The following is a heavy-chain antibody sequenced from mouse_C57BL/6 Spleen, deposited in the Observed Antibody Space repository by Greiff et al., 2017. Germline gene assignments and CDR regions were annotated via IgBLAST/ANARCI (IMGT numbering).Heavy chain of an antibody. Sequence: EVQLVESGPGLVKPSQSLSLTCSVTGYSITSGYYWNCIRQFPGNKLEWRGYISYDGSNNYNPSLKNRISITRDTSKNQFFLKLNAVTTEDTATYYCAKNLYYGSSHWYFDVWGTGTTVTVSA. CDR2: ISYDGSN. CDR3: AKNLYYGSSHWYFDV. J-gene: IGHJ1*03. V-gene: IGHV3-6*01. CDR1: GYSITSGYY. D-gene: IGHD1-1*01.